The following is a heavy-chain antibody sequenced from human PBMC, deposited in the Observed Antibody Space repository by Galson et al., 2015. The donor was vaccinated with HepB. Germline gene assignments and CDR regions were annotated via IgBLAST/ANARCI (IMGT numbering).Heavy chain of an antibody. D-gene: IGHD1-26*01. CDR2: ISTTGGTT. J-gene: IGHJ2*01. CDR3: ARETPKPHWYFDL. CDR1: GFTFNNYA. V-gene: IGHV3-23*01. Sequence: SLRLSCAASGFTFNNYAMNWVRQPPGKGLEWVSGISTTGGTTYSADSVKGRFTISRDNSRNRLYLQMNSLRAEDTAIYFCARETPKPHWYFDLWGRGTLVTVAS.